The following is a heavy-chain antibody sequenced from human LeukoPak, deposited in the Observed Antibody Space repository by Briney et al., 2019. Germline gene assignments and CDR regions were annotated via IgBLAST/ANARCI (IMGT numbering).Heavy chain of an antibody. D-gene: IGHD6-13*01. CDR2: INHSGST. CDR3: AKDESSSWYVRAEYFQH. CDR1: GGSFSGYY. J-gene: IGHJ1*01. Sequence: SETLSLTCAVYGGSFSGYYWSWIRQPPGKGLEWIGEINHSGSTNYNPSLKSRVTISVDTSKNQFSLKLSSVTAADTAVYYCAKDESSSWYVRAEYFQHWGQGTLVTVSS. V-gene: IGHV4-34*01.